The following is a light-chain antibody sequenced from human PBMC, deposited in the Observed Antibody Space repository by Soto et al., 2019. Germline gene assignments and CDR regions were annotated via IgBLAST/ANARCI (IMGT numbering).Light chain of an antibody. Sequence: AIQMTQSPSSLSASVGDRVTITCRASQGIRSELGWYQQKPGKAPNLLIYTASSLQSGVPSRFSGSGSGTDFTPTISSLQPEDFATYYCIQDYNYPLTFGGGTKVDSK. CDR1: QGIRSE. CDR3: IQDYNYPLT. CDR2: TAS. V-gene: IGKV1-6*01. J-gene: IGKJ4*01.